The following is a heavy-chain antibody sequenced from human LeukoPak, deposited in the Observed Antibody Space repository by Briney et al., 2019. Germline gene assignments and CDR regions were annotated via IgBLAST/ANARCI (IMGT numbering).Heavy chain of an antibody. Sequence: PGGSLRLSCAASGFTFSDAWMSWVRQAPGKGLEWVGRIKSKTDGGSRDYAAPVKVRFTISRDDSKNTLYLHMNSLKTEDTAVYYCTTDYTSGNPYWGQGTLVTVSS. CDR1: GFTFSDAW. V-gene: IGHV3-15*01. D-gene: IGHD3-10*01. CDR3: TTDYTSGNPY. J-gene: IGHJ4*02. CDR2: IKSKTDGGSR.